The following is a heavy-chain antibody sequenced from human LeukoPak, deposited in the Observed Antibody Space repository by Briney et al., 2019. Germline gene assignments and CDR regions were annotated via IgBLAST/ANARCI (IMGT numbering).Heavy chain of an antibody. J-gene: IGHJ4*02. CDR2: IYPGDSDV. D-gene: IGHD3-3*01. CDR1: GYIFSDYW. V-gene: IGHV5-51*01. CDR3: ARQARITIFGVVIYYFDY. Sequence: GESLKISCTGSGYIFSDYWIGWVRQMPGKGLEWMGIIYPGDSDVRYNPSFQGQVIMSADKSISTAYLEWSGLKASDTAMYYCARQARITIFGVVIYYFDYWGQGTLVTVSS.